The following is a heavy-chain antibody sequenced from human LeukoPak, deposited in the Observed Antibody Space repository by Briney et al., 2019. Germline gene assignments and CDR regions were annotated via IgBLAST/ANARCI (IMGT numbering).Heavy chain of an antibody. J-gene: IGHJ5*02. CDR2: ISGSGGST. CDR3: AKARKQWLVLGWFDP. D-gene: IGHD6-19*01. Sequence: GGSLRLSCAASGFTFSSYAMSWVRQAPGKGPEWVSAISGSGGSTYYADSVKGRFTISRDNSKNTLYLQMNSLRAEDTAVYYCAKARKQWLVLGWFDPWGQGTLVTVSS. V-gene: IGHV3-23*01. CDR1: GFTFSSYA.